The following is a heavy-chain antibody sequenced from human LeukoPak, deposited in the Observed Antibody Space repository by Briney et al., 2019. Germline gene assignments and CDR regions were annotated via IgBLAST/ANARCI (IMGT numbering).Heavy chain of an antibody. D-gene: IGHD6-19*01. V-gene: IGHV3-7*04. CDR2: IKQDGSEK. J-gene: IGHJ4*02. CDR3: ARWTYSSGWFYDY. CDR1: GFTFSNYW. Sequence: GGSLRLSCAASGFTFSNYWMIWVRQAPGKGVEWVGNIKQDGSEKCCVDSVKGRFTISRDNAKNSLYLQMHSLRAEDTAVYYCARWTYSSGWFYDYWGQGTLVTVSS.